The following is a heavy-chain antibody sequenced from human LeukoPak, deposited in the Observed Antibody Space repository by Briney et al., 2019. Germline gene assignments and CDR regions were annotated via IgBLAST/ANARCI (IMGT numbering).Heavy chain of an antibody. CDR3: VRIQGIVGSY. D-gene: IGHD1-26*01. Sequence: GGSLRLSCAASGFTLSSYSMNWVRQAPGKGLEWVSYISSYDSSTIYYADSVKGRFTISRDNAKNSLYLQMSSLRAEDTAVYYCVRIQGIVGSYWDQGTLVTVSS. CDR2: ISSYDSSTI. J-gene: IGHJ4*02. CDR1: GFTLSSYS. V-gene: IGHV3-48*01.